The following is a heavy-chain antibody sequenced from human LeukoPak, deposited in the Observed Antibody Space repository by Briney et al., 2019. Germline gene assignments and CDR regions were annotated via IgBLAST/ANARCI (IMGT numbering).Heavy chain of an antibody. Sequence: GGSLRLFCAASGFTFISYAMSWVRQAPGKGPEWVSSIRGSGGTTYYADSVKGRFTISRDNSKNTLYLQMNSLKAEDTAVYYCARAGSEYSYWYFDLWGRGTLVTVSS. CDR1: GFTFISYA. D-gene: IGHD2/OR15-2a*01. CDR2: IRGSGGTT. J-gene: IGHJ2*01. CDR3: ARAGSEYSYWYFDL. V-gene: IGHV3-23*01.